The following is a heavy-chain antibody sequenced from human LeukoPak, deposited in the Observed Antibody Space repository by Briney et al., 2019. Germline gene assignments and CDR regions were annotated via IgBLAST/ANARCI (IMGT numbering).Heavy chain of an antibody. J-gene: IGHJ3*02. D-gene: IGHD3-22*01. CDR2: IYSGGRT. Sequence: PGGSLRLSCAASGFTVSSNYMNWVRQAPGKGLEWVSVIYSGGRTYYADSVKGRFIISRDNSKNTLYLQMNSLRAEDTAVYYCARDTYDSSGSGAFDIWGQGTMVTVSS. CDR3: ARDTYDSSGSGAFDI. CDR1: GFTVSSNY. V-gene: IGHV3-66*02.